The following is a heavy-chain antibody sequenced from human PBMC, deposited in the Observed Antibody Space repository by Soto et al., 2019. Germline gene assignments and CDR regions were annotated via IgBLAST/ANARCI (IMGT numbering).Heavy chain of an antibody. CDR3: ARLPSRHLVDY. CDR1: GGSVSSGGYY. D-gene: IGHD3-3*02. CDR2: HYNDGST. Sequence: SETLSLTCNVSGGSVSSGGYYWSWVRQNAEKGLERIGYHYNDGSTFYNPALQSRAVISVDRTKNHLFLDLRSVTAADTAVYYCARLPSRHLVDYWGQGTLVTVS. J-gene: IGHJ4*02. V-gene: IGHV4-31*03.